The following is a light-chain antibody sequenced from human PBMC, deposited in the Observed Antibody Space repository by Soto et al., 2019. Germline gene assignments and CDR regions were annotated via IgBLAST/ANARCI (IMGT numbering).Light chain of an antibody. J-gene: IGLJ2*01. CDR1: SSDVGGYNY. CDR2: DVS. Sequence: QSALTQPASVSGSPGQSITISCTGTSSDVGGYNYVSWYQQHPGKAPKLMLYDVSNRPSGGSNRFSGCKSGNTASLTISGLQSEDEADYYCSSYTSSSTLEVFGGGTKLTVL. V-gene: IGLV2-14*01. CDR3: SSYTSSSTLEV.